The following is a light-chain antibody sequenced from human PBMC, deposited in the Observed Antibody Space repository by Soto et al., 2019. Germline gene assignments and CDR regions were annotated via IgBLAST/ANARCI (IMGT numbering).Light chain of an antibody. V-gene: IGLV3-21*02. J-gene: IGLJ7*01. CDR2: DDS. CDR1: NIGSKS. Sequence: SYELTQPPSVSVAPGQTATVTCGGNNIGSKSVHWYQQKPGQAPVLVVYDDSDRPSGIPERFSGSNSGDTATLTISRVAAGDEADYYCQVWDTSTDQGVFGAGTQLTVL. CDR3: QVWDTSTDQGV.